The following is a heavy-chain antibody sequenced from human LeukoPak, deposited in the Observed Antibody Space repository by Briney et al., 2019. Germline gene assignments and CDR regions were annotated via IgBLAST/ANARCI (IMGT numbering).Heavy chain of an antibody. Sequence: PGGSLRLSCAASGFTFRSYAMSWVRQAPGKGLEWVSAISSSSSYIYYADSVKGRFTISRDNAKNSMYLQMNSLRAEDTAVYYCATNDYDILTGYRDYWGQGTLVTVSS. V-gene: IGHV3-21*01. J-gene: IGHJ4*02. CDR1: GFTFRSYA. CDR3: ATNDYDILTGYRDY. CDR2: ISSSSSYI. D-gene: IGHD3-9*01.